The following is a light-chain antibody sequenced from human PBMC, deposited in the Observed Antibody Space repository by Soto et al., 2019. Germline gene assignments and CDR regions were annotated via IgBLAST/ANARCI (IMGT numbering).Light chain of an antibody. CDR3: QQTNNWPSFT. Sequence: EIVLTQSPATPSLSPGEIATLSCRASQSVSTNLAWYQQKPGQAPMLLIYDAYNTATDIPARFSASGSRTAFTLTISTLEPEDFAVYYCQQTNNWPSFTFGRGTKVDI. J-gene: IGKJ3*01. V-gene: IGKV3-11*01. CDR1: QSVSTN. CDR2: DAY.